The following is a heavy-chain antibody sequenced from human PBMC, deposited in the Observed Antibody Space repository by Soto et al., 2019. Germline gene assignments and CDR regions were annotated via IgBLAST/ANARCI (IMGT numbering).Heavy chain of an antibody. Sequence: GGSLRLSCAASGFTFSDYYMSWIRQAPGKGLEWVSYISSSGSTIYYADSVKGRFTISRDNAKNSLYLQMNSLRAEDTAVYYCARDPGWYNYYHYMDGWGKGTTVTVSS. CDR1: GFTFSDYY. V-gene: IGHV3-11*01. CDR2: ISSSGSTI. D-gene: IGHD6-19*01. J-gene: IGHJ6*03. CDR3: ARDPGWYNYYHYMDG.